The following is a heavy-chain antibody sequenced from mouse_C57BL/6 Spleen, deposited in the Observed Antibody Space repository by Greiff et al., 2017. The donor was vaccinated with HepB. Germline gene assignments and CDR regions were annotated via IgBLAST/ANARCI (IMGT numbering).Heavy chain of an antibody. CDR1: GFTFSDYY. D-gene: IGHD1-1*01. V-gene: IGHV5-16*01. CDR3: ARTSYYGSSFDY. CDR2: INYDGSST. J-gene: IGHJ2*01. Sequence: EVQVVESEGGLVQPGSSMKLSCTASGFTFSDYYMAWVRQVPEKGLEWVANINYDGSSTYYLDSLKSRFIISRDNAKNILYLQMSSLKSEDTATYYCARTSYYGSSFDYWGQGTTLTVSS.